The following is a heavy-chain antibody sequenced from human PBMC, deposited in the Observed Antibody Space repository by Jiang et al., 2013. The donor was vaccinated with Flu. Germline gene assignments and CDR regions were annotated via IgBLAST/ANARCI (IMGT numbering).Heavy chain of an antibody. V-gene: IGHV4-59*08. CDR2: IYYSGST. CDR3: ARRGDGYNSDAFDI. D-gene: IGHD5-24*01. J-gene: IGHJ3*02. Sequence: KGLEWIGYIYYSGSTNYNPSLKSRVTISVDTSKNQFSLKLSSVTAADTAVYYCARRGDGYNSDAFDIWGQGTMVTVSS.